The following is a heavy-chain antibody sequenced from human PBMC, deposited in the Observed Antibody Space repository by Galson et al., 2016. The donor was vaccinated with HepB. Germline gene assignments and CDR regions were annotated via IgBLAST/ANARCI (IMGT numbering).Heavy chain of an antibody. CDR2: IYPGHSDT. Sequence: QSGAEVKKPGESLKISCKGSGYSFTSYWIGWVRQMPGEGLEWIGLIYPGHSDTRYSPSFQGQVSISADKSTSAAYLQWSSLKASDTAMYYCATGRQAFDIWGQGTMVTVSS. CDR1: GYSFTSYW. CDR3: ATGRQAFDI. V-gene: IGHV5-51*03. J-gene: IGHJ3*02.